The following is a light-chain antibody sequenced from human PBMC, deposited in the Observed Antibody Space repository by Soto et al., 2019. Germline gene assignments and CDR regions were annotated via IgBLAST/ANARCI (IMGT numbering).Light chain of an antibody. CDR3: SSFTSSFTDV. CDR1: SSDFDGFTK. CDR2: DVT. J-gene: IGLJ6*01. Sequence: QSALTQPASVSGSPGQSIAISCTGTSSDFDGFTKVSWYQHHPDKAPKLMMYDVTNRPSGVSDRFSGSKSGNTASLTISGLQAEDDADYYCSSFTSSFTDVFGSGTKLTVL. V-gene: IGLV2-14*03.